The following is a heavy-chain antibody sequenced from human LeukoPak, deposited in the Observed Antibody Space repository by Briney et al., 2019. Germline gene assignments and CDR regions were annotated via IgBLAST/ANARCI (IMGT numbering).Heavy chain of an antibody. J-gene: IGHJ5*02. CDR3: VKGGSSSHNWFDP. Sequence: GGSLRLSCAASGFTFSDYGMHWVRQAPGKGLEWVAFIRRDGSNEYYPDSVKGPFTISRDNSRNTLYLQMNSLRAEDTAVYYCVKGGSSSHNWFDPWGQGTLVTVSS. V-gene: IGHV3-30*02. D-gene: IGHD6-13*01. CDR2: IRRDGSNE. CDR1: GFTFSDYG.